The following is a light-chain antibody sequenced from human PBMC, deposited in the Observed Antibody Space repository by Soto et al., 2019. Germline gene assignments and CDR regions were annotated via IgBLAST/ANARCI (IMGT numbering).Light chain of an antibody. CDR1: QSISSY. Sequence: EIVLTQSPATLSLSPGERATLSCRASQSISSYLAWYQQKPDQAPMLLIYDASNRATGIPARFSGSGSGTDFTLTISSLEPEDFAVYYCQQRSTWPFTFGPGTKVDIK. J-gene: IGKJ3*01. CDR3: QQRSTWPFT. V-gene: IGKV3-11*01. CDR2: DAS.